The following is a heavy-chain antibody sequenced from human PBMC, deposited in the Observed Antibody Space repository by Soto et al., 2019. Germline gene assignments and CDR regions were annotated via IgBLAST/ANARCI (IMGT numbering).Heavy chain of an antibody. CDR3: ASAKKRASAGV. D-gene: IGHD6-25*01. J-gene: IGHJ6*02. V-gene: IGHV4-38-2*01. CDR1: GYSISSGYY. CDR2: IYHSGST. Sequence: SETLSLTCAVSGYSISSGYYWGWIRQPPGKGLEWIGSIYHSGSTYYNPSLKSRVTISVDTSKNQFSLKLSSVTAADTAVYYCASAKKRASAGVWGQGTTVTVSS.